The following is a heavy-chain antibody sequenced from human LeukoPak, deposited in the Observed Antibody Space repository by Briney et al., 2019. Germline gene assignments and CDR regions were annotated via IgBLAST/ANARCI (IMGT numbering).Heavy chain of an antibody. V-gene: IGHV3-74*01. CDR1: GFTFSSYW. D-gene: IGHD1-26*01. CDR3: AREFVVGAPIDY. Sequence: GGSLRLSCAASGFTFSSYWMHWVRQAPGKGLVWVSRINSDGSSTSYADSVKGRFTISRDNAKNTLYLQMNSLRAEDTAVYYCAREFVVGAPIDYWGQGTLVTVSS. J-gene: IGHJ4*02. CDR2: INSDGSST.